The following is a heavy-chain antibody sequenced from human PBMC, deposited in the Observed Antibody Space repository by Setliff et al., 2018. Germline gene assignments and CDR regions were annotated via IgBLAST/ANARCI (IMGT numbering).Heavy chain of an antibody. CDR3: AREGMGHLYRYSSGWYLSY. CDR2: INPNSGGT. CDR1: GYTFTGYY. J-gene: IGHJ4*02. D-gene: IGHD6-13*01. Sequence: ASVKVSCKASGYTFTGYYMHWVRQAPGQGLEWMGWINPNSGGTNYAQKFQGWVTVTRDTSISTAYMELSRLRSDDTAVYYCAREGMGHLYRYSSGWYLSYWGQGTLVTVSS. V-gene: IGHV1-2*04.